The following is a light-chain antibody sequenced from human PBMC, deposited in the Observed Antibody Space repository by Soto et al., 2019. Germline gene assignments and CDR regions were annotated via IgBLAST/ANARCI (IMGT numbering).Light chain of an antibody. CDR1: QSVSNN. Sequence: EIVMTQSPATLFVSPGERVTLSCRASQSVSNNLVWYQQKPGQAPRLLMYGSSIRATGIPARFSGSGSGTDFTLTITRLEPEDFAVFYCQQYGTSEIIFGQGTRLEIK. V-gene: IGKV3-15*01. CDR3: QQYGTSEII. J-gene: IGKJ5*01. CDR2: GSS.